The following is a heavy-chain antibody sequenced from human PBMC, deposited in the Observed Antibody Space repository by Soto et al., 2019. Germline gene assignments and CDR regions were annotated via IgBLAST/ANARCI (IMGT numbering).Heavy chain of an antibody. D-gene: IGHD2-2*01. Sequence: QVQLVESGGGVVQPGRSLRLSCAASGFTFSSYAMHWVRQAPGKGLEWVAVISYDESNKYYADSVKGRFTISRYNFKNTLYLQMNSLRAEDTAVYYCARDLRQGCISTSCYANYYYGMDVWGQGTTVTVSS. J-gene: IGHJ6*02. CDR3: ARDLRQGCISTSCYANYYYGMDV. CDR2: ISYDESNK. CDR1: GFTFSSYA. V-gene: IGHV3-30-3*01.